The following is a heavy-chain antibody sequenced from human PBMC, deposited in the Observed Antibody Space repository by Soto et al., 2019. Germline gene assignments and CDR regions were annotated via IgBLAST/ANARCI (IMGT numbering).Heavy chain of an antibody. V-gene: IGHV4-31*03. CDR1: GGSISSGGYY. CDR3: ARVVTKRGGYYYCMDV. D-gene: IGHD3-3*01. Sequence: SETLSLSCTVSGGSISSGGYYWSWIRQHPGKGLEWIGYIYYSGSTYYNPSLKSRVTISVDTSKNQFSLKLSSVTAADTAVYYCARVVTKRGGYYYCMDVWGQGTTVTVSS. CDR2: IYYSGST. J-gene: IGHJ6*02.